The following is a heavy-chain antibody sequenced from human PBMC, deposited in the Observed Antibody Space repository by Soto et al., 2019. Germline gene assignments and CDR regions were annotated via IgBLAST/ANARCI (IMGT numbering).Heavy chain of an antibody. CDR3: ARPAMVTNNWFFDL. J-gene: IGHJ2*01. V-gene: IGHV4-59*08. CDR2: IHYSGNT. D-gene: IGHD5-18*01. CDR1: GVSIKSYY. Sequence: QVQLQESGPGLVKPSETLSLTCNVSGVSIKSYYWSWIRHPPGKGLQWIGYIHYSGNTNYNPPLKSRVTTCLDASKNPLSLRLNAVTAADTAVYYCARPAMVTNNWFFDLWGRGTLVTVSS.